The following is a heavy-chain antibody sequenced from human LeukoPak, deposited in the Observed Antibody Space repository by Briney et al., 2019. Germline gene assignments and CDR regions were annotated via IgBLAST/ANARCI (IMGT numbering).Heavy chain of an antibody. CDR1: GYTFTGYY. CDR2: INPHSGDT. J-gene: IGHJ4*02. V-gene: IGHV1-2*02. Sequence: ASVKVSCKASGYTFTGYYIHWVRQAPGQGLEWMGWINPHSGDTNYAQKFRGRVTMTRDTSISTAYMELSRLRSDDTAMFYCARGLPIDYWGQGTLVTVPS. CDR3: ARGLPIDY.